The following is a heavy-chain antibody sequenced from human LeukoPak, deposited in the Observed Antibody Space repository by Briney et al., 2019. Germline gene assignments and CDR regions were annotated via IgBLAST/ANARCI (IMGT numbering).Heavy chain of an antibody. CDR2: IYYTGST. V-gene: IGHV4-59*01. Sequence: SETLSLTCTVSGASISSYYWSWIRQSPGKGLEWIGYIYYTGSTNYNPSLKSRVTISVDTSKNQFSLKLSSVTAADTAVYFCAGGARYCSGGSCLDNWGQGTLVTVSS. J-gene: IGHJ4*02. D-gene: IGHD2-15*01. CDR1: GASISSYY. CDR3: AGGARYCSGGSCLDN.